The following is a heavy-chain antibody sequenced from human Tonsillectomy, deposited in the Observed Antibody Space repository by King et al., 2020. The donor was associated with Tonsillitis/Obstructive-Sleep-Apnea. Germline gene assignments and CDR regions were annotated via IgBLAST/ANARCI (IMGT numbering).Heavy chain of an antibody. CDR3: AREPPCCAGDCYQGVEY. CDR2: INTNTGNP. D-gene: IGHD2-21*01. Sequence: QLVQSGSELKKPGASVKVSCKASGYTFTSYARNWVRPAPGQGLEWVGWINTNTGNPTYARGFTRRFVFSLDTSVITSYLQISSLKAEDTAVYYCAREPPCCAGDCYQGVEYWGQGTLVTVSS. V-gene: IGHV7-4-1*02. J-gene: IGHJ4*02. CDR1: GYTFTSYA.